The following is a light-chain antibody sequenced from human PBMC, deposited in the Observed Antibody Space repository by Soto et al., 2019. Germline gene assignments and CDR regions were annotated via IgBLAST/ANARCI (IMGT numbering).Light chain of an antibody. CDR2: DAS. CDR3: QQRSNWPIT. J-gene: IGKJ5*01. V-gene: IGKV3D-20*02. Sequence: EIVLTQSPGTLSLSPGERATLSCRASHSVTGYVAWYQQKPGQAPRLLISDASGRATGIPDRFSGSGSETDFTLTISRLEPEDFAVYYCQQRSNWPITFGQGTRLEIK. CDR1: HSVTGY.